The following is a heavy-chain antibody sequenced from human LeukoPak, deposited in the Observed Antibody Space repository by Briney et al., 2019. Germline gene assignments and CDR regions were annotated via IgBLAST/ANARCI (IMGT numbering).Heavy chain of an antibody. D-gene: IGHD6-19*01. V-gene: IGHV1-69*13. CDR2: IIPIFGTA. CDR3: AILMIAVADSHRQQDY. Sequence: ASVKVSCKASGGTFSSYAISWVRQAPGQGLEWMGGIIPIFGTANYAQKFQGRVTITADESTSTAYMELSSLRSEDTAVYYCAILMIAVADSHRQQDYWGQGTLVTVSS. J-gene: IGHJ4*02. CDR1: GGTFSSYA.